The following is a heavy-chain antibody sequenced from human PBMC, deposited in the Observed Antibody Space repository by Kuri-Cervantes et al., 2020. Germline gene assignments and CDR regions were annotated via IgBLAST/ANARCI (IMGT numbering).Heavy chain of an antibody. CDR1: GGTFSSYA. J-gene: IGHJ4*02. V-gene: IGHV3-23*01. Sequence: SCKASGGTFSSYAISWVRQAPGQGLEWVSLISNSGGTTYYAGSVKGRFTISRDNSRNTLYLQMNSLRAEDTAVYYCARTVSGRSSYKFDYWGQGTLVTVSS. D-gene: IGHD6-6*01. CDR3: ARTVSGRSSYKFDY. CDR2: ISNSGGTT.